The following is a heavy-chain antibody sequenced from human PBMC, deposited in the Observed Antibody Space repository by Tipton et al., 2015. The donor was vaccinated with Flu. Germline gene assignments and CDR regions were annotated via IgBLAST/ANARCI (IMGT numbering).Heavy chain of an antibody. V-gene: IGHV4-59*08. CDR3: ARPVTAEEGWFDP. J-gene: IGHJ5*02. CDR2: IYYSGST. Sequence: TLSLTCTVSGGSISSYYWSWIRQPPGKGLEWIGYIYYSGSTNYNPSLKSRVTISVDTSKNQFSLKLSSVTAAGTAVYYCARPVTAEEGWFDPWGQGTLVTVSS. CDR1: GGSISSYY. D-gene: IGHD2-21*02.